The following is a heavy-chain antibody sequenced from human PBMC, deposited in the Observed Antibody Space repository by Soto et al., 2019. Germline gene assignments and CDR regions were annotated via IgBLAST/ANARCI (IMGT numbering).Heavy chain of an antibody. J-gene: IGHJ6*02. CDR3: ARQGIAAAGYYYSGMDV. CDR2: IYYSGST. Sequence: QLQLQESGPGLVKPSETLSLTCTVSGGSISSSSYYWGWIRQPPGKGLEWIGSIYYSGSTYYNPSLKSRVTISVDTSKNQFSLKLSSVTAADTAVYYCARQGIAAAGYYYSGMDVWGQGTTVTVSS. CDR1: GGSISSSSYY. D-gene: IGHD6-13*01. V-gene: IGHV4-39*01.